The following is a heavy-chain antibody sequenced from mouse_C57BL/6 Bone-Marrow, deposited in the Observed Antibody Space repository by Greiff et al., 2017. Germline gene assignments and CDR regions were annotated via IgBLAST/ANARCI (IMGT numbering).Heavy chain of an antibody. CDR3: ARDGSSSDY. CDR2: ISDGGSYT. CDR1: GFTFSSYA. D-gene: IGHD1-1*01. Sequence: DVHLVESGGGLVKPGGSLKLSCAASGFTFSSYAMSWVRQTPEKRLEWVATISDGGSYTYYPDNVKGRFTISRDNAKNNLYLQMSHLKSEDTAMYYCARDGSSSDYWGQGTTLTVSS. V-gene: IGHV5-4*01. J-gene: IGHJ2*01.